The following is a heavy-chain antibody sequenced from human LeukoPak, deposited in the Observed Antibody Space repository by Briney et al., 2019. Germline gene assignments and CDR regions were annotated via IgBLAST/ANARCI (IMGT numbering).Heavy chain of an antibody. CDR3: ARDANYYGSGSSDY. J-gene: IGHJ4*02. CDR1: GFTFSSYA. CDR2: ISYDGSNK. Sequence: GGSLRLSCAASGFTFSSYAMHWVRQAPGKGLEWVAVISYDGSNKYYADSVKGRFTISRDNSKNTLYLQMNSLRAEDTAVYYCARDANYYGSGSSDYWGQGTLVTVSS. D-gene: IGHD3-10*01. V-gene: IGHV3-30-3*01.